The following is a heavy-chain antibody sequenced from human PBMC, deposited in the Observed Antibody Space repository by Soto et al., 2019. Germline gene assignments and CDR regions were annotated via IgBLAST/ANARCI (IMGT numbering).Heavy chain of an antibody. CDR3: ARVTPPGIAAVGCAFDI. V-gene: IGHV1-69*01. CDR2: IIPIFGTA. Sequence: QVQLVQSGAEVKKPGSSVKVSCKASGGTFSSYAISWVRQAPGQGLEWMGGIIPIFGTANYAQKFQGRVTITADESTSTAYMELSSLRSADTAVYYCARVTPPGIAAVGCAFDIWGQGTMVTVSS. D-gene: IGHD6-13*01. J-gene: IGHJ3*02. CDR1: GGTFSSYA.